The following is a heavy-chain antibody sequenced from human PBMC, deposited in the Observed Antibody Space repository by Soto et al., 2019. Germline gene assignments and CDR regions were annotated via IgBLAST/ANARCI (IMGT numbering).Heavy chain of an antibody. V-gene: IGHV1-18*01. J-gene: IGHJ3*02. Sequence: ASVKVSCKASGYTFTTYGISWVRQAPGQGLEWMGWISAYHGYTNYAQKLQGRVTMTIDTSTSTAYMELRSLRSDDTAVYFCAREVTGTHDAFDIWGQGTMVT. CDR3: AREVTGTHDAFDI. CDR2: ISAYHGYT. D-gene: IGHD1-20*01. CDR1: GYTFTTYG.